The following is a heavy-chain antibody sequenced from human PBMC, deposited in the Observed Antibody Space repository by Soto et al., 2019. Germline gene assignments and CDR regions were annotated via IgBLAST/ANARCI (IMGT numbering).Heavy chain of an antibody. V-gene: IGHV4-30-2*01. Sequence: QLQLQESGSGLVKPSQTLSLTCAVSGGSISSGGYSWSWLRQPPGKGLAWIGYIYHSGSTYYNPSFTSRDTVPVDKYKRQFSLKVRSVNAADTAVDYCARGCGHNGDTEDYCGMGVWGQGSTVSVS. J-gene: IGHJ6*02. CDR2: IYHSGST. D-gene: IGHD4-17*01. CDR3: ARGCGHNGDTEDYCGMGV. CDR1: GGSISSGGYS.